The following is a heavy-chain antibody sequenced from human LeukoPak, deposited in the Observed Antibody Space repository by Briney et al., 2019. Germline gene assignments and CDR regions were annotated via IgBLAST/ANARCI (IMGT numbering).Heavy chain of an antibody. V-gene: IGHV3-23*01. CDR1: GFTFRGYA. CDR3: AKDKTNSIWRFFDY. Sequence: GGSLRLSCGASGFTFRGYAMAWVRQAPGKGLEWVSTISSSGENTYYTDSVKGRFTVSRDNSKNTLSLQMNSLRAEDTAVYFCAKDKTNSIWRFFDYWGQGTLVTVSS. J-gene: IGHJ4*02. D-gene: IGHD6-13*01. CDR2: ISSSGENT.